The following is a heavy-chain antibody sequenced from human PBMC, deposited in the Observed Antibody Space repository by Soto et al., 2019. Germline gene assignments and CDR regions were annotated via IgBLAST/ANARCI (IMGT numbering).Heavy chain of an antibody. CDR2: IIPIFGTA. J-gene: IGHJ6*02. CDR1: GGTFSSYA. CDR3: ARNTYYYDSSGYYYYYYGMDF. V-gene: IGHV1-69*06. D-gene: IGHD3-22*01. Sequence: ASVKVSCKASGGTFSSYAISWVRQAPGQGLEWMGGIIPIFGTANYAQKFQGRVTITADKSTSTAYMELSSLRSEDTAVYYCARNTYYYDSSGYYYYYYGMDFCGQGTTVTV.